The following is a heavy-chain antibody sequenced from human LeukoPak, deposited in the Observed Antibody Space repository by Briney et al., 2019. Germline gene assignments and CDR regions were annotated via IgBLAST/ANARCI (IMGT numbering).Heavy chain of an antibody. V-gene: IGHV1-8*03. CDR2: MNPNSGNT. Sequence: ASVKVSCKASGYTFTSYDINWVRQATGQGLEWMGWMNPNSGNTGYAQKFQGRVTITRNTSISTAYMELRSLRSDDTAVYYCARDRWQQLALHNQNYYYYYYMDVWGKGTTVTVSS. J-gene: IGHJ6*03. CDR3: ARDRWQQLALHNQNYYYYYYMDV. D-gene: IGHD6-13*01. CDR1: GYTFTSYD.